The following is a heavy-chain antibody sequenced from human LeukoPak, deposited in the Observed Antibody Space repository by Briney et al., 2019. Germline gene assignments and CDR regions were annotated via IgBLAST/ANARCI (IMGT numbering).Heavy chain of an antibody. Sequence: GGSLRVSCAASGFPFSNAWMSWVRQAPGKRLEWVSAISASGGSSYYADSVRDRFTISRDNSKNMLYLKMSSLRAEDTAVYYCAKEMALGIAVAGFFDFWGQGTLVTVSS. CDR2: ISASGGSS. D-gene: IGHD6-19*01. J-gene: IGHJ4*02. CDR3: AKEMALGIAVAGFFDF. CDR1: GFPFSNAW. V-gene: IGHV3-23*01.